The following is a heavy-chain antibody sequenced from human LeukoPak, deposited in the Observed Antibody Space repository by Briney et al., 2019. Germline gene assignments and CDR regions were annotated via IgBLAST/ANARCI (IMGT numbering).Heavy chain of an antibody. CDR1: GFTFSNAW. CDR3: TTGAYCGGDCYLY. Sequence: GSLRLSCAASGFTFSNAWMSWVRQAPGKGLEWVGRIKSKTDGGTTDYAAPVKGRFTISRDDSKNTLYLQMNSLKTEDTAVYYCTTGAYCGGDCYLYWGQGTLVTVFS. D-gene: IGHD2-21*02. CDR2: IKSKTDGGTT. V-gene: IGHV3-15*01. J-gene: IGHJ4*02.